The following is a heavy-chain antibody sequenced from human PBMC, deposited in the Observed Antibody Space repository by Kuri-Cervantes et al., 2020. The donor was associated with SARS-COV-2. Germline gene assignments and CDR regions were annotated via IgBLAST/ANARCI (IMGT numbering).Heavy chain of an antibody. CDR1: GFTFSDYY. CDR2: ISSSGSTI. D-gene: IGHD7-27*01. Sequence: GESLKISCAVSGFTFSDYYMSWIRQAPGKGLEWVSYISSSGSTIYYADSVKGRFTISRDNAKNSLYLQMNSLRAEDTAVYYCANGLIWGLDYWGQGTLVTVSS. J-gene: IGHJ4*02. CDR3: ANGLIWGLDY. V-gene: IGHV3-11*04.